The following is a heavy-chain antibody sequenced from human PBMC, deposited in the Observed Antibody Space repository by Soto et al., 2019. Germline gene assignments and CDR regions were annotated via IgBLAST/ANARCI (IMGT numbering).Heavy chain of an antibody. CDR1: GYTLTELS. J-gene: IGHJ3*02. V-gene: IGHV1-24*01. CDR3: ATETDYYYDIYGAHAAFDI. CDR2: FDPEDGET. D-gene: IGHD3-22*01. Sequence: GASVKVSCKVSGYTLTELSMHWVRQAPGKGLEWMGGFDPEDGETIYAQKFQGRVTMTEDTSTDTAYMELSSLRSEDTAVYYCATETDYYYDIYGAHAAFDIWGQGTMVTVSS.